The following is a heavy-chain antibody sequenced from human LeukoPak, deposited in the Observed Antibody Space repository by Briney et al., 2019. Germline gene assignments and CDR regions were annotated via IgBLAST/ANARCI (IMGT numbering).Heavy chain of an antibody. D-gene: IGHD6-6*01. J-gene: IGHJ4*02. Sequence: ASVKVSCKASGYTFTSYYMHWVRQAPGQGLEWMGIINPSGGSTSYAQKFQGRVTMTRDTSTSTVYMELSSLRSEDTAVYYCARGEEEQLVRPDFDYWGQGTLVTVSS. CDR1: GYTFTSYY. CDR3: ARGEEEQLVRPDFDY. CDR2: INPSGGST. V-gene: IGHV1-46*01.